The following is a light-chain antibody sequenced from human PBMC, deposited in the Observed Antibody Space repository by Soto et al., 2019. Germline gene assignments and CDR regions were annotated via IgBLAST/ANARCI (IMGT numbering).Light chain of an antibody. CDR3: EVWDDSLNGRV. CDR2: KNK. Sequence: QAVVTQPPSASGTPGQRVTISCSGSNSNIGTNDVTWYQQFPGSAPKLLVYKNKQRPSGVPDRFSGSRSGTSASLAIRGLQSEDEADYYCEVWDDSLNGRVFGGGTKLTVL. J-gene: IGLJ3*02. V-gene: IGLV1-44*01. CDR1: NSNIGTND.